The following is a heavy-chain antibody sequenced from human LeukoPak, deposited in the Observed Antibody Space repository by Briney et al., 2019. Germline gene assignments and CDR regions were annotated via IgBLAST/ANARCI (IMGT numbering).Heavy chain of an antibody. CDR2: ISGSGGST. CDR3: AKLGSSGWYYFDY. J-gene: IGHJ4*02. V-gene: IGHV3-23*01. CDR1: GFTFSSYA. Sequence: GGSLRLSCAASGFTFSSYAMSWVRQAPGKGLEWVSAISGSGGSTYCADSVKGRFTISRDNSKNTLYLQMNSLRAEDTAVYYCAKLGSSGWYYFDYWGQGTLVTVSS. D-gene: IGHD6-19*01.